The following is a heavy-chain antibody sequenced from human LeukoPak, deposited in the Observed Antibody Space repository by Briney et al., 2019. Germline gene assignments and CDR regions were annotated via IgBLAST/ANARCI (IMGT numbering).Heavy chain of an antibody. CDR3: ARGINVEYYYYYYMDV. CDR2: ISAYNGNT. Sequence: ASVKVSCKASGYTFTSYGISWVRQAPGQGLEWMGWISAYNGNTNYAQKLQGRVTMTTDTSTSTAYMELRSLRSDDTAVYYCARGINVEYYYYYYMDVWGKGTTVTVSS. CDR1: GYTFTSYG. J-gene: IGHJ6*03. V-gene: IGHV1-18*01. D-gene: IGHD5-24*01.